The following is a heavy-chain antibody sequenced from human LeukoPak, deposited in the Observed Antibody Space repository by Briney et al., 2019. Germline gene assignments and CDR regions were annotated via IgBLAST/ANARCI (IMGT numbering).Heavy chain of an antibody. J-gene: IGHJ4*02. CDR2: INPSGGST. V-gene: IGHV1-46*03. D-gene: IGHD2-8*01. CDR3: ARDRYCTNGVCHIADY. CDR1: GYTFTSYY. Sequence: ASVKVSCKASGYTFTSYYMHWVRQAPGQELEWMGIINPSGGSTSYAQKSQGRVTMTRDASTSTVYMELSSLRSEDTAVYYCARDRYCTNGVCHIADYWGQGTLVTVSS.